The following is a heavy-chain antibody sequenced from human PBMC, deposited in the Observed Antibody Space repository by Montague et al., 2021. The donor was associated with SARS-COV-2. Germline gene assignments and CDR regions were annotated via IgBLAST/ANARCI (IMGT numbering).Heavy chain of an antibody. CDR1: GFSLSTSGVR. D-gene: IGHD3-10*01. Sequence: PALVKHTQTLTLTCTFSGFSLSTSGVRVSWIRQPPGKALEWLALIDWDDDKYYSTSLKTRLTISKDTSKNQVVLTMTNMDPVDTATYYCARIRVVRGVIRVYGMDVWGQGTTVTVSS. CDR2: IDWDDDK. CDR3: ARIRVVRGVIRVYGMDV. V-gene: IGHV2-70*01. J-gene: IGHJ6*02.